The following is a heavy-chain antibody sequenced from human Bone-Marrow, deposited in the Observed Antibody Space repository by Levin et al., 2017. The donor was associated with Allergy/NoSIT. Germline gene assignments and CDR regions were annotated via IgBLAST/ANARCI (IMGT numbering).Heavy chain of an antibody. CDR1: GFTFSSYA. V-gene: IGHV3-30-3*01. D-gene: IGHD6-19*01. J-gene: IGHJ3*02. Sequence: GGSLRLSCAASGFTFSSYAMHWVRQAPGKGLEWVAVISYDGSNKYYADSVKGRFTISRDNSKNTLYLQMNSLRAEDTAVYYCARDQDSSGWYSTGAFDIWGQGTMVTVSS. CDR3: ARDQDSSGWYSTGAFDI. CDR2: ISYDGSNK.